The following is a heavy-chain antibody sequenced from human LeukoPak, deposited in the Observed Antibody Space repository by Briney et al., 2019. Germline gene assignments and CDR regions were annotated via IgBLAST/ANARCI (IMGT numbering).Heavy chain of an antibody. J-gene: IGHJ6*03. CDR3: ARLGQWGISSYYYYYYMDV. CDR1: GGSISSYY. Sequence: SETLSLTCTVSGGSISSYYWSWIRQPAGKGLEWIGRIYTSGSTNYNPSLKSRVTMSVDTSKNQFSLKLSSVTAADTAVYYCARLGQWGISSYYYYYYMDVWGKGTTVTISS. V-gene: IGHV4-4*07. D-gene: IGHD2-8*01. CDR2: IYTSGST.